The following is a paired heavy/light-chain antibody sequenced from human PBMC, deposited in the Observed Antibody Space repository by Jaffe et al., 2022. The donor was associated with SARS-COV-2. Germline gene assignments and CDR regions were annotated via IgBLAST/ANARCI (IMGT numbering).Heavy chain of an antibody. CDR1: GFTFSENY. Sequence: QVQLVESGGDLVKPGRSLRLSCAASGFTFSENYMAWIRRAPGKGLEWVSYIDGGGSVRYYAESVKGRFSISRDNAKNVMSLHMNSLRVDDTAVYYCARGRGSPGWFDPWGQGTLVTVSS. D-gene: IGHD6-13*01. J-gene: IGHJ5*02. CDR3: ARGRGSPGWFDP. V-gene: IGHV3-11*01. CDR2: IDGGGSVR.
Light chain of an antibody. V-gene: IGKV3-20*01. Sequence: EIVLTQSPGTLSFSPGERATLSCRASQGVSGNYLAWYQQKAGQAPRLLIYGASIRAAGIPDRFSGSGSGTDFTLTISRLEPEDFAVYYCQQYGASLLTFGPGTKVDIK. J-gene: IGKJ3*01. CDR3: QQYGASLLT. CDR2: GAS. CDR1: QGVSGNY.